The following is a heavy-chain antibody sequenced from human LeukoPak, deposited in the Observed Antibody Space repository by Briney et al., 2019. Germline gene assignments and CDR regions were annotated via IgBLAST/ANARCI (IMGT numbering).Heavy chain of an antibody. CDR1: GGSFSGYY. J-gene: IGHJ4*02. CDR2: IYYSGST. CDR3: ARAWGSLDY. Sequence: SETLSLTCAVYGGSFSGYYWSWIRQPPGKGLEWIGSIYYSGSTYYNPSLKSRVTISVDTSKNQFSLKLSSVTAADTAVYYCARAWGSLDYWGQGTLVTVSS. V-gene: IGHV4-34*01. D-gene: IGHD3-16*01.